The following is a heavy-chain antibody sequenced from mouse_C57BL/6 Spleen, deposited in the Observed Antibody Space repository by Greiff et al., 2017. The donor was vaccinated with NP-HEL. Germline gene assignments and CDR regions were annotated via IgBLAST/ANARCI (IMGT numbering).Heavy chain of an antibody. D-gene: IGHD2-4*01. CDR2: INYDGSNT. J-gene: IGHJ3*01. Sequence: EVKLMESEGGLVQPGSSMKLSCTASGFTFSDYYMAWVRQVPEKGLEWVANINYDGSNTSYLDSLKSRFIISRDNATNLLYLQTSSLKSEDTATYDCAIDRDYDGGFAYWGQGTLVTVSA. CDR1: GFTFSDYY. CDR3: AIDRDYDGGFAY. V-gene: IGHV5-16*01.